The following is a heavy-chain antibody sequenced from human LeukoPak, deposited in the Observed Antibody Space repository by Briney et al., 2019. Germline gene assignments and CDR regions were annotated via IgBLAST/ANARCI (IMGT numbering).Heavy chain of an antibody. V-gene: IGHV3-33*06. CDR2: IWYDGSNK. CDR3: AKASPSPGYYFDY. J-gene: IGHJ4*02. D-gene: IGHD1-14*01. Sequence: PGGSLRLSCAAPGFTFSSYGMHWVRQAPGKGLEWVAVIWYDGSNKYYADSVKGRFTISRDNSKNTLYLQMNSLRAEDTAVYYCAKASPSPGYYFDYWGQGTLVTVSS. CDR1: GFTFSSYG.